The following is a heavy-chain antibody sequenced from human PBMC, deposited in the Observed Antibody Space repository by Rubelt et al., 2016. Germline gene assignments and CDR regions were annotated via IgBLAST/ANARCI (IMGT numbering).Heavy chain of an antibody. V-gene: IGHV3-66*01. CDR2: IYSGGST. J-gene: IGHJ4*02. Sequence: EVQLLESGGGLVQPGGSLRLSCASSGFTFSAHGMSWVRRAPGKGLEWVSVIYSGGSTYYADSVKGRFTISRDNSKKTLYLQRTSLRAEDTAVYYCARARVRVTYGGWIDYWGQGTLVTVSS. D-gene: IGHD2-21*02. CDR3: ARARVRVTYGGWIDY. CDR1: GFTFSAHG.